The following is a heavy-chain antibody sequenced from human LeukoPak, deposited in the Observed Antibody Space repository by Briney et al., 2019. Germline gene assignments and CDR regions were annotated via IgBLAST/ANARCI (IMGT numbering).Heavy chain of an antibody. J-gene: IGHJ4*02. CDR1: GFTFSSYD. D-gene: IGHD6-13*01. CDR2: ISSNGGST. Sequence: PGGSLRLSCAASGFTFSSYDMYWVRQAPGKGLEYVSGISSNGGSTYYANSVKGRLTISRDNSKNTLYLQMGSLRADDTAVYYCARVSGYSGTWYVDYWGQGTLVTVSS. CDR3: ARVSGYSGTWYVDY. V-gene: IGHV3-64*01.